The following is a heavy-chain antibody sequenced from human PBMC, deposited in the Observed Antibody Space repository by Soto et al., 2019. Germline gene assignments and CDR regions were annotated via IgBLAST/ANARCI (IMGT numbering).Heavy chain of an antibody. CDR1: GFSLSTSGVG. Sequence: SGPTLVNPTQTLTLACTFSGFSLSTSGVGVGWIRQPPGKALEWLALIYWNDDKRYSPSLKSRLTITKDTSKNQVVLTMTNMDPVDTATYYCARRRGPRSWFDPWAQGTLVTVSS. J-gene: IGHJ5*02. CDR2: IYWNDDK. D-gene: IGHD3-10*01. CDR3: ARRRGPRSWFDP. V-gene: IGHV2-5*01.